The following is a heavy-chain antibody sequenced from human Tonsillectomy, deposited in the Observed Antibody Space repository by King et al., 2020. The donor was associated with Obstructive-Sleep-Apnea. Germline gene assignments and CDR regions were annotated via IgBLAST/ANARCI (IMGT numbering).Heavy chain of an antibody. J-gene: IGHJ4*02. V-gene: IGHV4-59*08. CDR1: GGSISSYY. D-gene: IGHD5-18*01. CDR2: IYYSGST. Sequence: VQLQESGPGLLKPSETLSRTCTVSGGSISSYYWSWIRQPPGKGPDWIGYIYYSGSTNYNPSLMSRVTISVDTSKNQFSLKLSSVTAADTAVYYCALAMADFDYWGQGTLVTVSS. CDR3: ALAMADFDY.